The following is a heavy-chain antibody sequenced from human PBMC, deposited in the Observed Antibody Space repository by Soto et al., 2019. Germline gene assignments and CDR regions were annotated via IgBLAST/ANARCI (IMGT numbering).Heavy chain of an antibody. J-gene: IGHJ4*02. CDR1: GYTFTSYA. D-gene: IGHD6-19*01. Sequence: QVQLVQSGAEVKKPGASVKVSCKASGYTFTSYAMHWVRQAPGQRLEWMGWINAGNGNTKYSQKFQGRVTITRDTSASTADMELSSLRSEDTAVYYCASSAVAGTLWGYYFDYWGQGTLVTVSS. CDR2: INAGNGNT. V-gene: IGHV1-3*01. CDR3: ASSAVAGTLWGYYFDY.